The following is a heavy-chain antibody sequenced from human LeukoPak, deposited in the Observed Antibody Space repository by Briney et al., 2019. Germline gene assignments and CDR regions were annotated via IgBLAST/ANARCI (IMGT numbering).Heavy chain of an antibody. CDR3: ARVKKQWLSYTGSPPDY. CDR1: GFTFSSYS. D-gene: IGHD6-19*01. Sequence: GGSLRLSCAASGFTFSSYSMNWVRQAPGKGLEWVSSISSSSSYIYYADSVKGRFTISRDNAKNSLYLQMNSLRAEDTAVYYCARVKKQWLSYTGSPPDYWGQGTLVTVSS. CDR2: ISSSSSYI. V-gene: IGHV3-21*01. J-gene: IGHJ4*02.